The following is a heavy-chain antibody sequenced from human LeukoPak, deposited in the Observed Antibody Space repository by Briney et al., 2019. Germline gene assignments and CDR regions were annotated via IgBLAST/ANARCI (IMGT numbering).Heavy chain of an antibody. CDR2: IYYSGST. J-gene: IGHJ3*02. Sequence: PSETLSLTCTVSGGSISSYYWSWIRQPPGKGLEWIGYIYYSGSTNYNPSLKSRVTISVDTSKNQFSLKLSSVTAADTAVYYCARGTTIFGVVIDAFDIWGQGTMVTVSS. D-gene: IGHD3-3*01. CDR3: ARGTTIFGVVIDAFDI. CDR1: GGSISSYY. V-gene: IGHV4-59*08.